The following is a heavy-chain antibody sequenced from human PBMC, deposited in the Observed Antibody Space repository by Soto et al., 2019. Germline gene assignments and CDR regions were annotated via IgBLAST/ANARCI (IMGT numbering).Heavy chain of an antibody. D-gene: IGHD3-16*01. V-gene: IGHV4-30-4*01. Sequence: QVQLQESGPGLVKPSQTLSLTCTVSGGSTSSDNYWSWIRQPPGKGLEWIGHIYYSGNTEYNPSLKSRLAISIDTSKNQFSLKMSSVTAADTAVYFCAREGGESSDGLYYFDSWGQGSLVTVSS. CDR1: GGSTSSDNY. J-gene: IGHJ4*02. CDR3: AREGGESSDGLYYFDS. CDR2: IYYSGNT.